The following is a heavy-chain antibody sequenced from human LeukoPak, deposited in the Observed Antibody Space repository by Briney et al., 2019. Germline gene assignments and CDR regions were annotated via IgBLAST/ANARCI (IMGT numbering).Heavy chain of an antibody. CDR1: GFTFSDSY. D-gene: IGHD3/OR15-3a*01. J-gene: IGHJ4*01. Sequence: PGGSLRLSCAASGFTFSDSYMSWIRQAPGKGLEWVSYITSSGNTMYYADSVKGRFTVSRDNAKNSLYLQMNSLRAEDTAVYYCARAASFWTYYFDYWGQGSLVTVSS. CDR2: ITSSGNTM. CDR3: ARAASFWTYYFDY. V-gene: IGHV3-11*04.